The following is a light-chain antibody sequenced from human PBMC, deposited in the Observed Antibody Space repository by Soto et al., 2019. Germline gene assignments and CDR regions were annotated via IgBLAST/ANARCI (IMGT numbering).Light chain of an antibody. CDR2: GAS. J-gene: IGKJ1*01. CDR3: QQYNNWPPWT. Sequence: EVVLTQSPATLSLSPGDRAALSCKASQSVHNYLAWYQQKPGQAPRLLIYGASTRATGIPARFSGSGSGTEFTLIISSLQSEDFAVYYCQQYNNWPPWTFGQGTKVDIK. V-gene: IGKV3-15*01. CDR1: QSVHNY.